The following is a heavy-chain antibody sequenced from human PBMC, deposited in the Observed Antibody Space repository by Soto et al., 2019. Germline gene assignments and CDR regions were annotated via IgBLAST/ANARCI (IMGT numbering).Heavy chain of an antibody. Sequence: SETLSLTCTVSGGSISSSSYYWGWIRQPPGKGLEWIGSIYYSGSTYYNPSLKSRVTISVDTSKNQFSLKLSSVTAADTAVYYCAIVVPAARYFDYWGQGTLVTVSS. D-gene: IGHD2-2*01. CDR2: IYYSGST. J-gene: IGHJ4*02. V-gene: IGHV4-39*01. CDR3: AIVVPAARYFDY. CDR1: GGSISSSSYY.